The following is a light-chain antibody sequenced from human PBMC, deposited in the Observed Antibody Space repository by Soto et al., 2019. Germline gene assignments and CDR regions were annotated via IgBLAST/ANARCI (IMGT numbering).Light chain of an antibody. J-gene: IGLJ3*02. CDR3: VLYMGSGIWM. CDR1: SGSVYTSYY. Sequence: QTVVTQESSFSVSPGSTVTLTCGLSSGSVYTSYYPSWYQQTPGQAPRTLIYSTNTRSSGVPDRFSGPILGNKAALTITGAQADDESDYYCVLYMGSGIWMFGGGTKLTVL. V-gene: IGLV8-61*01. CDR2: STN.